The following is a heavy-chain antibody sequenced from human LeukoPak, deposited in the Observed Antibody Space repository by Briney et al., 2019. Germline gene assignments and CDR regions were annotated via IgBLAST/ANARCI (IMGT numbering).Heavy chain of an antibody. V-gene: IGHV4-39*01. Sequence: PSETLSLTCSVSGGSISSSSYYWGWIRQPPGKGLEWIGSINYNGNTYYNASLKSRVTISVDTSKNQFSLKLSSVTAADTAVYYCASPSISSSTYDYWGQGILATVSS. J-gene: IGHJ4*02. D-gene: IGHD6-6*01. CDR3: ASPSISSSTYDY. CDR1: GGSISSSSYY. CDR2: INYNGNT.